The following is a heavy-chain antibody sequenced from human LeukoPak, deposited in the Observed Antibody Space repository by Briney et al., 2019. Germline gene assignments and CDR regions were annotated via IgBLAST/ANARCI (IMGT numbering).Heavy chain of an antibody. D-gene: IGHD3-3*01. J-gene: IGHJ4*02. Sequence: TGGSLRLSCAASGFTFSSYSMNWVRQAPGKGLEWVSCISSSSSTIYYADSVKGRFTISRDNAKNSLYLQMNSLRAEDTAVYYCAKSYYDFWSGYYIFDYWGQGTLVTVSS. CDR2: ISSSSSTI. V-gene: IGHV3-48*01. CDR3: AKSYYDFWSGYYIFDY. CDR1: GFTFSSYS.